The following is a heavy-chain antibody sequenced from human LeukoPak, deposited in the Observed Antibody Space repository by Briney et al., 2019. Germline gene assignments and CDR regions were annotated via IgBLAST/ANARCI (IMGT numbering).Heavy chain of an antibody. CDR1: GFTFSSYS. CDR2: ISGSGGST. D-gene: IGHD4-17*01. CDR3: AKDRRFDYGDYFDY. Sequence: GSLRLSCAASGFTFSSYSMNWVRQAPGKGLEWVSAISGSGGSTYYADSVKGRFTISRDNSKNTLYLQMNSLRAEDTAVYYCAKDRRFDYGDYFDYWGQGTLVTVSS. J-gene: IGHJ4*02. V-gene: IGHV3-23*01.